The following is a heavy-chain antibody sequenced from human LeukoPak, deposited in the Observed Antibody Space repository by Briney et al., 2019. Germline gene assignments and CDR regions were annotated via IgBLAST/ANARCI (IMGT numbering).Heavy chain of an antibody. D-gene: IGHD5-18*01. J-gene: IGHJ4*02. CDR3: AKGGDTAMAPDY. CDR1: GFTYSSYA. V-gene: IGHV3-23*01. Sequence: GGSLRLSCAASGFTYSSYAMSRVRQAPGKGLEWVSGVSVSGDSTYYADSVKGRFTISRDNSKNTLYLQMNSLRAEDTAIYYCAKGGDTAMAPDYWGQGTLVTVSS. CDR2: VSVSGDST.